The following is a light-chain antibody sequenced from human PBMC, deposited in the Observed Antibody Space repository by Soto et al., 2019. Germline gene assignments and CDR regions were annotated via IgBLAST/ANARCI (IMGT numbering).Light chain of an antibody. Sequence: EIVLTQSPGTLSLSPGERASRSCRASQSVSSSYLAWYQQKAGQAPRLLIYGASSRATGIPDRFSGSGSGTDFTLTISRLEPEDFAVYYCQQYGSSPPITFGQGTRLEIK. J-gene: IGKJ5*01. CDR1: QSVSSSY. CDR3: QQYGSSPPIT. V-gene: IGKV3-20*01. CDR2: GAS.